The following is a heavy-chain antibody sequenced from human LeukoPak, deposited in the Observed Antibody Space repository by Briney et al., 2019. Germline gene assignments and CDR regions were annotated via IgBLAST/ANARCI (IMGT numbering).Heavy chain of an antibody. CDR2: IRYDGSNK. CDR1: GFTFSSYG. Sequence: GGSLRLSCAASGFTFSSYGMHWVRQAPGKGLEWVAFIRYDGSNKYYADSVKGRFTISRDNSKNTLYLQMNSLRAEDTAVYYRAKAPVYDILTGTHYATHSGSSDHWGQGTLVTVSS. D-gene: IGHD3-9*01. J-gene: IGHJ4*02. V-gene: IGHV3-30*02. CDR3: AKAPVYDILTGTHYATHSGSSDH.